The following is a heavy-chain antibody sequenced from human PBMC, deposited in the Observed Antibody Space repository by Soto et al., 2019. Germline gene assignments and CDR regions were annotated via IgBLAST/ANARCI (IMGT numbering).Heavy chain of an antibody. J-gene: IGHJ4*02. CDR1: GFTFSTYG. Sequence: QVELVESGGGVVQPGRSLRLSCAASGFTFSTYGMHWVRQAPGKGLEWVAAMSYDGTKEYYVDSVKGRFTISRDNSRNTLFLQLNSLRAEDTAVYYCAKEYGSTWIDHWGQGTPVTVSS. V-gene: IGHV3-30*18. CDR3: AKEYGSTWIDH. CDR2: MSYDGTKE. D-gene: IGHD6-13*01.